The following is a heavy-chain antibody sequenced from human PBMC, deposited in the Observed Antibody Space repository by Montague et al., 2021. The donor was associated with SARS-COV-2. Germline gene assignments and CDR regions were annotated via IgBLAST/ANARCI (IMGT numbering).Heavy chain of an antibody. CDR3: ARDPWRIMIFGVVTRYGMDV. D-gene: IGHD3-3*01. J-gene: IGHJ6*02. Sequence: SETLSLTCIVSGGSVSSGSYYWSWIRQPPGKGLEWIGYIYYSGSTNYNPSLKSRVTISVDTSKNQFSLKLSSVTAADTAVYYCARDPWRIMIFGVVTRYGMDVWGQGTTVTVSS. CDR2: IYYSGST. V-gene: IGHV4-61*01. CDR1: GGSVSSGSYY.